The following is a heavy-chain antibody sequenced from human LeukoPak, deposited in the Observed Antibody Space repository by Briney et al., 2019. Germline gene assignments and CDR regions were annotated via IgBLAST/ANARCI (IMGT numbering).Heavy chain of an antibody. D-gene: IGHD2-2*01. Sequence: ASVKVSCRASGYTFTSYGISWVRQAPGQGLEWMGWISAYNGNTNYAQKLQGRVTMTTDTSTSTAYMELRSLRSDDTAVYYCARGYMGEYQLLNDGHNWFDPWGQGTLVTVSS. J-gene: IGHJ5*02. CDR3: ARGYMGEYQLLNDGHNWFDP. V-gene: IGHV1-18*01. CDR1: GYTFTSYG. CDR2: ISAYNGNT.